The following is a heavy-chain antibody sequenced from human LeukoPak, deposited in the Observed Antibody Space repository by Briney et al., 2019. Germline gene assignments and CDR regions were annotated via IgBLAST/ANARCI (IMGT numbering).Heavy chain of an antibody. V-gene: IGHV3-7*01. CDR3: ARAYSMVRGVKGGY. CDR1: GFTFSSYW. CDR2: IKQDGSEK. Sequence: GGSLRLSCAASGFTFSSYWMSRVRQAPGKGLEWVANIKQDGSEKYYVDSVKGRFTISRDNAKNSLYLQMNSLRAEDTAVYYCARAYSMVRGVKGGYWGQGTLVTVSS. D-gene: IGHD3-10*01. J-gene: IGHJ4*02.